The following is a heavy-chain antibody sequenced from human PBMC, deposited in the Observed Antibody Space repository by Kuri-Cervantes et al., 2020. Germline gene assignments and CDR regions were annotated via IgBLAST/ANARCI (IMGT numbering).Heavy chain of an antibody. D-gene: IGHD5-12*01. CDR1: GYTFPGSY. J-gene: IGHJ4*02. CDR3: ARGGYGPFDY. Sequence: ASVKVSCKSSGYTFPGSYVHWVRQAPGQGLEWMGWISAYNGNTNYAQKLQGRVTMTTDTSTSTAYMELSRLRSDDTAVYYCARGGYGPFDYWGQGTLVTVSS. CDR2: ISAYNGNT. V-gene: IGHV1-18*04.